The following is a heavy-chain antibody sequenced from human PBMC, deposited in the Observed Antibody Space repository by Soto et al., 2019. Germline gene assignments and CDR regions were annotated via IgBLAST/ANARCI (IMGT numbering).Heavy chain of an antibody. Sequence: PGGSLRVYCAASGFTFSNAWMSWVRQAPGKGLEWVGRIKSKTNGGTTDYAAPVKGRFAISRDDSKNTVYLQMNSLKTEDAAVYYCTTDDPINKYWGQGTLVTVSS. V-gene: IGHV3-15*01. CDR3: TTDDPINKY. CDR2: IKSKTNGGTT. CDR1: GFTFSNAW. J-gene: IGHJ4*02.